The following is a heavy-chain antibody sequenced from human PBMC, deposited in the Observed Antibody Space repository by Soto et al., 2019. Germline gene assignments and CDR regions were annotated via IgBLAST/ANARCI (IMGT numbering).Heavy chain of an antibody. V-gene: IGHV1-69*13. CDR3: ARDRAGPGSGSYYNLLPYYYGMDV. Sequence: WASVKVSCKASGGTFSSYAISWVRQAPGQGLEWMGGIIPIFGTANYAQKFQGRVTITADESTSTAYMELSSLRSEDTAVYYCARDRAGPGSGSYYNLLPYYYGMDVWGQGTTVTVSS. D-gene: IGHD3-10*01. CDR1: GGTFSSYA. J-gene: IGHJ6*02. CDR2: IIPIFGTA.